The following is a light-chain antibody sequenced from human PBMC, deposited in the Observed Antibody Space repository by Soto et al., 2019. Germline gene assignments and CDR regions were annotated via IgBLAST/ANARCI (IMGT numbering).Light chain of an antibody. V-gene: IGLV2-8*01. CDR1: SSDVGSYDY. CDR2: AVS. J-gene: IGLJ2*01. CDR3: SSFAGSGNVV. Sequence: QSALTQPPSASGSPGQSVTISCTGTSSDVGSYDYVSWYQQHPGKAPKLMIYAVSQRPSGVPDRFSGTKSGNTASLTNSGLQADEEADYYCSSFAGSGNVVFGGGTKLTVL.